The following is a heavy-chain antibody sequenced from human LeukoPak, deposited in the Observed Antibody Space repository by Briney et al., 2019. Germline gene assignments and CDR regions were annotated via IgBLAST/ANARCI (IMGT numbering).Heavy chain of an antibody. Sequence: GGSLRLSCAASRFTFSSYAMSWVRQAPGKGLEWVSTISAGGDTTYYADSVKGRFTISRDNSKNTHYPQMTSLRAEDTAVYYCAKERTGGWPFDYWGQGTLVTVSS. V-gene: IGHV3-23*01. J-gene: IGHJ4*02. CDR1: RFTFSSYA. CDR2: ISAGGDTT. D-gene: IGHD6-19*01. CDR3: AKERTGGWPFDY.